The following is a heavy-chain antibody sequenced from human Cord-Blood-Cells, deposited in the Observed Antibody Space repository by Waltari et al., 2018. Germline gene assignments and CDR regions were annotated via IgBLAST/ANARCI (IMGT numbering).Heavy chain of an antibody. CDR1: GGSLSSSY. V-gene: IGHV4-59*08. CDR3: ARHEQQLDY. J-gene: IGHJ4*02. CDR2: IYYSGST. D-gene: IGHD6-13*01. Sequence: QVQLQESGPGLVKPSETLSLTCTVSGGSLSSSYWSWIRQPPGKGLEWIGYIYYSGSTNYNPSLKSRVTISVDTSKNQFSLKLSSVTAADTAVYYCARHEQQLDYWGQGTLVTVSS.